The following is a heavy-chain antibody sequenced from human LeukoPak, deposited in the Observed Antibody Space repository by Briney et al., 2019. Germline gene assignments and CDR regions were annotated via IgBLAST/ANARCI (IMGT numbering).Heavy chain of an antibody. CDR2: IRYDGSNK. CDR1: GFIFSSYA. D-gene: IGHD3-10*01. CDR3: AKDFIHYGHPYYY. V-gene: IGHV3-30*02. Sequence: GGPLRLSCAASGFIFSSYAMHWVRQAPGKGLEWVAFIRYDGSNKYYADSVKGRFSISRENSKTTLFLQMNSLRAEDTAVYYCAKDFIHYGHPYYYWGQGTLVTVSS. J-gene: IGHJ4*02.